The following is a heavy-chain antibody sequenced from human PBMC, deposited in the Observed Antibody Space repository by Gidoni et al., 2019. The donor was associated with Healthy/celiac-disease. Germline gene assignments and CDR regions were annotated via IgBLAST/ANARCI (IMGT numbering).Heavy chain of an antibody. V-gene: IGHV3-23*01. CDR1: GFTFSSYA. Sequence: VQLLESGGGLVQPGGSLRLSWAASGFTFSSYAMSWVRQAPGKGLASVSTTIASGGSTYFADSVKGRFTISRDNSKNTLYLQMNSLRAEDTAVYYCAKAAVAGYPFFDDWGQGTLVTVSS. CDR2: TIASGGST. J-gene: IGHJ4*02. CDR3: AKAAVAGYPFFDD. D-gene: IGHD6-19*01.